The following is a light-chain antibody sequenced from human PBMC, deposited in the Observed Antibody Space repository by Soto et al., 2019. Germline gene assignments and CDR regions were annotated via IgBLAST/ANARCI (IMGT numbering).Light chain of an antibody. CDR2: AAS. J-gene: IGKJ2*01. V-gene: IGKV1-39*01. CDR1: QSISNY. Sequence: DIQMTQSPFSLSAYVGDRVTITCRASQSISNYLNWYQQRPGKAPKLLIYAASNLQSGVPSRFSGSGSGTDFTLTVSSLQPEDFATYYCQQSYNAPRTFGQGTKLEIK. CDR3: QQSYNAPRT.